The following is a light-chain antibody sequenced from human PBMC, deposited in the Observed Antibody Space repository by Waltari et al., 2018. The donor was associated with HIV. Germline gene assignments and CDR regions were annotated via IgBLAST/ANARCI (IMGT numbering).Light chain of an antibody. Sequence: QSALTQPASVPGSPGQSIPISCTATSSALGVYAFFPCYQQHPGKAPKLMIYGVTNRPSGVSNRFSGSKSGNTASLTISGLQAEDEADYYCSSYTSSNTLYVFGTGTKVTVL. J-gene: IGLJ1*01. CDR1: SSALGVYAF. CDR2: GVT. V-gene: IGLV2-14*01. CDR3: SSYTSSNTLYV.